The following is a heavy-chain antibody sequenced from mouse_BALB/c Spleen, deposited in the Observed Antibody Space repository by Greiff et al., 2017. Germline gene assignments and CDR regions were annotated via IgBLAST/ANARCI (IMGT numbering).Heavy chain of an antibody. D-gene: IGHD4-1*01. CDR3: ARGPLTGTRAMDY. CDR2: IWSGGST. CDR1: GFSLTSYG. J-gene: IGHJ4*01. V-gene: IGHV2-4-1*01. Sequence: VMLVESGPGLVQPSQSLSITCTVSGFSLTSYGVHWVRQSPGKGLEWLGVIWSGGSTDYNAAFISRLSISKDNSKSQVFFKMNSLQADDTAIYYCARGPLTGTRAMDYWGQGTSVTVSS.